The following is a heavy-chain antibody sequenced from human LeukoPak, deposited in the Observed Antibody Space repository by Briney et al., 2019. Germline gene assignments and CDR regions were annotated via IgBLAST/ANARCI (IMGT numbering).Heavy chain of an antibody. CDR2: IHTSGST. D-gene: IGHD4-17*01. Sequence: SETLSLTCTVSGGSISSFYWSWIRQSAGKGLEWIGRIHTSGSTNYNPSLQSRLTMSLDTSKNQFSLMLTSVTAADTAVYYCARDHRSGMTTVSTGFDYWGQGTLVTVSS. CDR3: ARDHRSGMTTVSTGFDY. J-gene: IGHJ4*02. CDR1: GGSISSFY. V-gene: IGHV4-4*07.